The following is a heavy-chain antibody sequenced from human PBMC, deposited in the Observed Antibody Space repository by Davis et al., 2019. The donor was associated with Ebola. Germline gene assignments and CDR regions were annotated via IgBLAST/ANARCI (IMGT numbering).Heavy chain of an antibody. V-gene: IGHV1-46*01. CDR3: ARGDYIYGMDV. Sequence: ASVKVSCKASGYTFTSYYMHWVRQAPGQGLEWMGIINPSGGSTSYAQKFQGRVTMTRDTSISTAYMELSRLRSDDTAVYYCARGDYIYGMDVWGQGTTVTVSS. CDR2: INPSGGST. J-gene: IGHJ6*02. CDR1: GYTFTSYY.